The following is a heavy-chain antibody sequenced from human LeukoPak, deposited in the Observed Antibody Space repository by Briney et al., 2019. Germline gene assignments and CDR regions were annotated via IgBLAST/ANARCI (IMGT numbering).Heavy chain of an antibody. Sequence: SETLSLTCSVSGDSIYNYYWSWIRQPPGERLEWIGYIYYNGSTNYNPSLKSRVTFSVDTSRSQFALRLSSVTAADTAVYYCVGTYCGGDCYAMYAFDFWGQGTVVSVSS. J-gene: IGHJ3*01. CDR1: GDSIYNYY. CDR2: IYYNGST. CDR3: VGTYCGGDCYAMYAFDF. V-gene: IGHV4-59*08. D-gene: IGHD2-21*02.